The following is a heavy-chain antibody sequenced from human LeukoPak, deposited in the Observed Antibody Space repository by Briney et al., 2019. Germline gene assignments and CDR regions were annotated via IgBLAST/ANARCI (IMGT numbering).Heavy chain of an antibody. V-gene: IGHV4-61*02. CDR2: IYTSGST. Sequence: PSETLSLTCTVSGGSISSGSYYWSWIRQPAGKGLEWIGRIYTSGSTNYNPSLKSRVTISVDTSKNQFSLKLSSVTAADTAVYYCARAKWFGELLWFDYWGQEPWSPSPQ. D-gene: IGHD3-10*01. CDR3: ARAKWFGELLWFDY. CDR1: GGSISSGSYY. J-gene: IGHJ4*01.